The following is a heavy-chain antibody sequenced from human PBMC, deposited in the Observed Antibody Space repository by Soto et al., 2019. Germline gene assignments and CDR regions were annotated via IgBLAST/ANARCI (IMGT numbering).Heavy chain of an antibody. J-gene: IGHJ4*02. CDR1: GGSISSTNW. CDR3: ARGRSSTSPYPIGY. V-gene: IGHV4-4*02. CDR2: IYHSGST. Sequence: SETLSLTCAVSGGSISSTNWWSWVRQPPGKGLEWIGEIYHSGSTNYNPSLKSRVTISVDTSKNQFSLKLSSVTAADTAVYYCARGRSSTSPYPIGYWGQGTLVTVSS. D-gene: IGHD2-2*01.